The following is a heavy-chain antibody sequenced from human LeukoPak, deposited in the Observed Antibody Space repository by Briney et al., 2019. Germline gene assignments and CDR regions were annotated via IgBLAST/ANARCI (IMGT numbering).Heavy chain of an antibody. CDR2: VYYSGST. D-gene: IGHD3-16*02. V-gene: IGHV4-59*08. Sequence: SQTLSLTCTVSGGSISSYYWSWIRQPPGKGLEWIGYVYYSGSTNYNPSLKGRVTISVDTSKSQFSLKLTSVTAADTAVYYCARQGDYRYPFDSWGQGTLVTVSS. CDR1: GGSISSYY. CDR3: ARQGDYRYPFDS. J-gene: IGHJ4*02.